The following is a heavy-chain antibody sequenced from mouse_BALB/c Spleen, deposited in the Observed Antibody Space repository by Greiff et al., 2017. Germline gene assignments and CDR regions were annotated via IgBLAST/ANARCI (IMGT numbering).Heavy chain of an antibody. J-gene: IGHJ4*01. D-gene: IGHD2-1*01. V-gene: IGHV2-9*02. CDR1: GFSLTSYG. Sequence: LVAPSQSLSITCTVSGFSLTSYGVHWVRQPPGKGLEWLGVIWAGGSTNYNSALMSRLSISKDNSKSQVFLKMNSLQTDDTAMYYCARVTGGNYDYAMDYWGQGTSVTVSS. CDR3: ARVTGGNYDYAMDY. CDR2: IWAGGST.